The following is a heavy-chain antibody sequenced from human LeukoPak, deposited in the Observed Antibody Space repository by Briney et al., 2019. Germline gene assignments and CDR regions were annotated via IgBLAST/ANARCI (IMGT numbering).Heavy chain of an antibody. D-gene: IGHD3-16*02. V-gene: IGHV1-46*01. CDR2: INPSGSST. J-gene: IGHJ5*02. Sequence: ASVKVSCKASGYTFTSYAMHWVRQAPGQGLEWMGLINPSGSSTLYAQKFQGRVTMTRGMSTTTDYMELSSLRSEDTAVYYCARDNSVGDIAWWFDPWGQGTLVTVSS. CDR3: ARDNSVGDIAWWFDP. CDR1: GYTFTSYA.